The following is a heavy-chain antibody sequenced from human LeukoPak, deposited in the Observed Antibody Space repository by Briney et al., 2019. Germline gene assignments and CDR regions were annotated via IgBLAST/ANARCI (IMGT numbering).Heavy chain of an antibody. CDR2: IYPGDSDT. J-gene: IGHJ3*02. V-gene: IGHV5-51*01. CDR1: GYSFTSYW. Sequence: GESLKISCKGSGYSFTSYWIGWVRQMPGKGLEWMGIIYPGDSDTRYSPSFQGQVTISADKSISTAYLQWSSLKASDTAMYYCASRYCGGDCYPPAFDIWGQGTMVTVSS. CDR3: ASRYCGGDCYPPAFDI. D-gene: IGHD2-21*02.